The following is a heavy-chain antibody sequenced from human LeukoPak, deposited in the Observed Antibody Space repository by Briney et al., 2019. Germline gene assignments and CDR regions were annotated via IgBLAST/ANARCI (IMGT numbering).Heavy chain of an antibody. CDR3: AKVPYDRTGYYYFDY. CDR2: IRGSGIST. D-gene: IGHD3-22*01. Sequence: GGSLRLSCAASGFTLSSYAMRWVRHAPGKGLEWVSDIRGSGISTYYADSVKGRFTISRDNSKNTLYLQMNSLRAEDTAVYYCAKVPYDRTGYYYFDYWGQGTLVTVSS. CDR1: GFTLSSYA. J-gene: IGHJ4*02. V-gene: IGHV3-23*01.